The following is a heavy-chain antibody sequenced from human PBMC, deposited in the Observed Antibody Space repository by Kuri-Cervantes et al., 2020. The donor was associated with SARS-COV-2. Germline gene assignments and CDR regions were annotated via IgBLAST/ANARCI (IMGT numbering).Heavy chain of an antibody. CDR2: IYYSGST. D-gene: IGHD3-10*01. CDR1: GGSISSSSYY. V-gene: IGHV4-39*07. Sequence: GSLRLSCTVSGGSISSSSYYWGWIRQPPGKGLELIGSIYYSGSTYYNPSLKSRVTISVDTSKNQFSLKLSSVTAADTAVYYCARGEVEVRGVSLFDSWGQGTLVTVSS. J-gene: IGHJ4*02. CDR3: ARGEVEVRGVSLFDS.